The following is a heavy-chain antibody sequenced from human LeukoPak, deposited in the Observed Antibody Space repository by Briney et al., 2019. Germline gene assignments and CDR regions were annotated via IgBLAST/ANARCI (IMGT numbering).Heavy chain of an antibody. D-gene: IGHD2-2*02. Sequence: GESLKISCKGSGYSFTGYWIGWVRQMPGKGLEWMGIIYPDNSNTRYSPSFQGQVTISADKSISTAYLQWSSLKASDTAMYYCARAGYCSSTSCYTLNWFDPWGQGTLVTVSS. CDR1: GYSFTGYW. CDR2: IYPDNSNT. V-gene: IGHV5-51*01. J-gene: IGHJ5*02. CDR3: ARAGYCSSTSCYTLNWFDP.